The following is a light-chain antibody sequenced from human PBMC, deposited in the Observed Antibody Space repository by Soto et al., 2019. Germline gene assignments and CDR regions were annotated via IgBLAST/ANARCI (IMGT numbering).Light chain of an antibody. Sequence: QSVLTQPASVSGSPGQSITISCTGSSSAVGSYRLVSWYQCHPGKAPKVIICEVSNRPSGVSNRFSGSKSGNTASLTISGLRAEDEADYYCTSFTTSSIWVFGGGTKVTVL. J-gene: IGLJ3*02. CDR3: TSFTTSSIWV. CDR1: SSAVGSYRL. CDR2: EVS. V-gene: IGLV2-14*02.